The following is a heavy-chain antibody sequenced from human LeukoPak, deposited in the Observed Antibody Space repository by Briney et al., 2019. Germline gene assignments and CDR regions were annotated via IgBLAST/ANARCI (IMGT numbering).Heavy chain of an antibody. V-gene: IGHV4-39*07. CDR2: FYYSEST. D-gene: IGHD6-13*01. J-gene: IGHJ1*01. Sequence: PSETLSLTCTISGGSISSSSYYWGWIRQPPGKGLEWIGSFYYSESTSYNPSLKSRVTTSVDTSKNQLSLKLSSVTAADTAVYYCARVAAGIGFFQHWGQGTLVTVSS. CDR3: ARVAAGIGFFQH. CDR1: GGSISSSSYY.